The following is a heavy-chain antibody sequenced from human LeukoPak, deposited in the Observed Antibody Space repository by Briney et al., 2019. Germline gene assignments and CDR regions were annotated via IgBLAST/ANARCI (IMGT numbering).Heavy chain of an antibody. D-gene: IGHD1-26*01. CDR2: ISAYNGKT. CDR3: ARVEWELLFDY. V-gene: IGHV1-18*01. Sequence: ASVKLSCKASGYTFTSYGISWVRHAPGQGLGWVGWISAYNGKTNYAQKLQGRVTMTTDTSTSTAYMELRSLRSDDTAVYYCARVEWELLFDYWGQGTLVTVSS. CDR1: GYTFTSYG. J-gene: IGHJ4*02.